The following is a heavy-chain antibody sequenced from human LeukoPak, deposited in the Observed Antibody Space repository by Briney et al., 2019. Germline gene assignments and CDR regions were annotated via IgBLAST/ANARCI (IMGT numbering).Heavy chain of an antibody. V-gene: IGHV3-66*01. CDR1: GFTVSSNY. D-gene: IGHD3-10*01. Sequence: PGGSLRLSCAASGFTVSSNYMSWVRQAPGKGLEWVSGIYKGGNTYNAVSVKGRFTISRDNSKNTVYLQMNTLRPEDTAVYYLASDSGRLAGYRGERALVTVSS. J-gene: IGHJ4*02. CDR2: IYKGGNT. CDR3: ASDSGRLAGY.